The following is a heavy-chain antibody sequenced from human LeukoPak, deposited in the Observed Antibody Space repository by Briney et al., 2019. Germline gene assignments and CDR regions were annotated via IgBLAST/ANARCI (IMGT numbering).Heavy chain of an antibody. CDR1: GFTFSSYA. V-gene: IGHV3-30*04. Sequence: GGSLRLSCAASGFTFSSYAMHWVRQAPGKGLEWVAVISYDGSNKYYADSVKGRFTISRDNSKNTLYLQMNSLRAEDTAVYYCAKDEDGYNDYWGQGTLVTVSS. D-gene: IGHD5-24*01. CDR3: AKDEDGYNDY. J-gene: IGHJ4*02. CDR2: ISYDGSNK.